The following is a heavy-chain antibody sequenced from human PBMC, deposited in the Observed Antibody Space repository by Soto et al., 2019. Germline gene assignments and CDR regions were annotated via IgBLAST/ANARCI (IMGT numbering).Heavy chain of an antibody. V-gene: IGHV4-39*02. CDR3: VKTDTPMVNDAFDI. J-gene: IGHJ3*02. D-gene: IGHD5-18*01. CDR2: IYYSGST. Sequence: QLLLQESGPGLVKPSETLSLTCTVSGDSISSSSHYWGWIRQPPGKGPEWIGSIYYSGSTYYNASLKSRVTISVDTSKNHFSLKLNSVTAADTAVYYCVKTDTPMVNDAFDIWGQGTMVTVSS. CDR1: GDSISSSSHY.